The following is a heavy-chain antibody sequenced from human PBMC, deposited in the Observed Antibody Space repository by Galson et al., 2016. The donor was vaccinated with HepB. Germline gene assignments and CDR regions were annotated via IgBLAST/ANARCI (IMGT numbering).Heavy chain of an antibody. CDR2: ISTNSATI. V-gene: IGHV3-48*02. CDR1: GFTFSSYS. CDR3: ERVKGSGIDY. Sequence: SLRLSCAASGFTFSSYSMNWVRQAPGKGLEWVSYISTNSATIYYADSVKARFTISRDNAKNSLYLHMNSLRDEDTAVFYCERVKGSGIDYWGQGTLVTVAS. J-gene: IGHJ4*02. D-gene: IGHD3-10*01.